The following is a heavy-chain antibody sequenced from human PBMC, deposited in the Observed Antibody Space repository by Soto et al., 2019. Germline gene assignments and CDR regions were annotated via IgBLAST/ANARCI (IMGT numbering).Heavy chain of an antibody. V-gene: IGHV4-31*03. CDR1: GGSISSGGYY. D-gene: IGHD2-15*01. Sequence: QVQLQESGPGLVKPSQTLSLTCTVSGGSISSGGYYWSWIRQHPGKGLEWIGYIYYSGSTYYNPSLKSRVTISVDTSKNQFSLKLSSVTAADTAVYYCARAHGIVVVVAATENWFDPWGQGTLVTVSS. CDR2: IYYSGST. J-gene: IGHJ5*02. CDR3: ARAHGIVVVVAATENWFDP.